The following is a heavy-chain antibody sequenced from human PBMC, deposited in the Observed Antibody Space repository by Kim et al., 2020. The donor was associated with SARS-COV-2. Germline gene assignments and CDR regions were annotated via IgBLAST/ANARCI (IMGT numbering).Heavy chain of an antibody. D-gene: IGHD6-6*01. CDR3: AKRVISTTPSGRAFDY. CDR2: IDDSGRDR. CDR1: GFTFSDYP. V-gene: IGHV3-23*01. Sequence: GGSLRLSCAASGFTFSDYPMYWVRQAPGKGLEWVSRIDDSGRDRDYADSVKGRFAISRDNSRNTMYLQMNGLRVDDTGVYYCAKRVISTTPSGRAFDYWGHGTRVTVS. J-gene: IGHJ4*01.